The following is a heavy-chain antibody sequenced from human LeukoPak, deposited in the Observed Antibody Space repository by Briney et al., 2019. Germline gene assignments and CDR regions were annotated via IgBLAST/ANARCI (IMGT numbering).Heavy chain of an antibody. CDR3: ARHLTTVVPNTAFDI. V-gene: IGHV5-10-1*01. J-gene: IGHJ3*02. CDR1: GYSFTSYW. Sequence: GESLKISCKGSGYSFTSYWISWVRQMPGKGLEWMGRIDPSDSYTNYSPSFQGHVTISADKSISTAYLQWSSLKASDTAMYYCARHLTTVVPNTAFDIWGQGTMVTVPS. D-gene: IGHD4-23*01. CDR2: IDPSDSYT.